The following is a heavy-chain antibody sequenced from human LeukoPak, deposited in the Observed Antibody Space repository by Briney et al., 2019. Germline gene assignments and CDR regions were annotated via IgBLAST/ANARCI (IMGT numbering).Heavy chain of an antibody. J-gene: IGHJ5*02. Sequence: SETLSLTCTVSGGSISSDSHYWGWIRQPPGKGLEWIGSLYYSGSTYYNPSLKSRVTISVDTSKNQFSLKLSSVTAADTAVYYCARQPSLSYCSGGTCWFDPWGQGTLVTVSS. CDR1: GGSISSDSHY. D-gene: IGHD2-15*01. V-gene: IGHV4-39*01. CDR3: ARQPSLSYCSGGTCWFDP. CDR2: LYYSGST.